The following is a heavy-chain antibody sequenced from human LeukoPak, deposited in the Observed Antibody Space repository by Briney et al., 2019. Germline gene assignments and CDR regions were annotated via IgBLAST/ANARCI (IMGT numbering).Heavy chain of an antibody. CDR1: GFTFSSYW. J-gene: IGHJ4*02. D-gene: IGHD6-6*01. CDR2: IKQDGSEK. CDR3: ARDTEYSSSSQFDY. Sequence: AGGSLRLSCAASGFTFSSYWMNWVRQAPGKGLEWVANIKQDGSEKYYVDSVKGRFTISRDNAKNSLYLQMNSLRAEDTAVYYCARDTEYSSSSQFDYWGQGTLVTVSS. V-gene: IGHV3-7*01.